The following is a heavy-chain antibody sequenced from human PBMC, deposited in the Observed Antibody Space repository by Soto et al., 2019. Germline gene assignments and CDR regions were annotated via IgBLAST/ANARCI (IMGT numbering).Heavy chain of an antibody. J-gene: IGHJ6*01. D-gene: IGHD5-12*01. CDR1: GYTFTSYG. CDR3: AREGRDGYNYLDYHYFGMDV. V-gene: IGHV1-18*04. Sequence: ASVKVSCKASGYTFTSYGITWVRQAPGHGLEWMGWISGYNGNTNYAQNLQGRVTMTTDTSASTVYMELRSLRSDDTAVYYCAREGRDGYNYLDYHYFGMDVWGQGTTVTVSS. CDR2: ISGYNGNT.